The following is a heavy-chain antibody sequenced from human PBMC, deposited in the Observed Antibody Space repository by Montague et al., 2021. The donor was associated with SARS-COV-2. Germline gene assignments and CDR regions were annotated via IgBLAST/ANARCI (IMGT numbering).Heavy chain of an antibody. J-gene: IGHJ4*02. CDR3: ARENGSFHDGGYFDY. V-gene: IGHV3-30*04. Sequence: SLRLSCAASGFYFSYAMHWVRQAPGKGLEWVALISNDGSNKHYADSVKGRFTISRDNYKSTLYLQVNSLRAEDTAVYYCARENGSFHDGGYFDYWGQGSLVTVSS. CDR2: ISNDGSNK. CDR1: GFYFSYA. D-gene: IGHD1-26*01.